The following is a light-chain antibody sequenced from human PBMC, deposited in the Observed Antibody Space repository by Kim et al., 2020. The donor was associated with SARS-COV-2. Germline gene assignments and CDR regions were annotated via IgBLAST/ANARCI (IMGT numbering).Light chain of an antibody. V-gene: IGKV1D-16*01. CDR1: QGISSW. CDR2: AAS. J-gene: IGKJ1*01. Sequence: DIQMTQSPSSVSASVGDRVTITCRASQGISSWLAWYQHKPEKAPQCLIYAASSLQRGVPSRFSGSGSGTDFTLTISSLQPEDFATYYCQQYDSYPRTFCQGTKVEIK. CDR3: QQYDSYPRT.